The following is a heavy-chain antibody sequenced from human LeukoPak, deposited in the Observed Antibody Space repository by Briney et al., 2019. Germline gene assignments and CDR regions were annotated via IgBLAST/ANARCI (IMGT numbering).Heavy chain of an antibody. Sequence: GGSLRLSCAASGFTFGDYAMHWVRQAPGKGLEWVSGINWKSNNIGYADSVKGRFTISRDNAKNSLYLQMNSLRTEDTALYYCARDRAGYFYAMDVWGQGTSATVSS. D-gene: IGHD6-13*01. V-gene: IGHV3-9*01. CDR1: GFTFGDYA. CDR2: INWKSNNI. CDR3: ARDRAGYFYAMDV. J-gene: IGHJ6*02.